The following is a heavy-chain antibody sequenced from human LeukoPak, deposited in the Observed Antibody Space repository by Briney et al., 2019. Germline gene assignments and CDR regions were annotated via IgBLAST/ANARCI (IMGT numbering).Heavy chain of an antibody. Sequence: GASVKVSCKASGYTFTGYYMYWVRQAPGQGLEWMGWINPNSGGTNYAQKFQGRVTMTRDTSISTAYMELSRLRSDDTAVYYCARDYGGSADRELERGFEWFDPWGQGTLVTVSS. V-gene: IGHV1-2*02. CDR2: INPNSGGT. J-gene: IGHJ5*02. D-gene: IGHD1-1*01. CDR1: GYTFTGYY. CDR3: ARDYGGSADRELERGFEWFDP.